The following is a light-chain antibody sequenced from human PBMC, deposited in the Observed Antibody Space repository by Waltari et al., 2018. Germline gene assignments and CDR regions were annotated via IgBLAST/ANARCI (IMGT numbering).Light chain of an antibody. CDR2: GAS. CDR1: QSVSGNN. Sequence: EIVLTQSPGTLSLSPGERAPLSCRASQSVSGNNLAWYQQKPAQAPRLLIHGASSRATGIPDRFSGSGSGTDFTLTISRLEPEDFAVYYCQQYGRSWNTFGQGTKLEIK. CDR3: QQYGRSWNT. V-gene: IGKV3-20*01. J-gene: IGKJ2*01.